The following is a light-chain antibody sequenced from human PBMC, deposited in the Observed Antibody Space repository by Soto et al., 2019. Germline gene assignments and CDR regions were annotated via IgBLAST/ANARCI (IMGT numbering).Light chain of an antibody. CDR3: QQYYSYPPRT. CDR2: YGS. J-gene: IGKJ1*01. V-gene: IGKV1-5*01. Sequence: DIQMTQSPSTLSASVGYIFFITCRARQSITTWLAWYQQKPAKAPKLLIYYGSSLESGVPSRFSGSGSGTDFTLTISCLQSEDFATYYCQQYYSYPPRTFGQGTKVDIK. CDR1: QSITTW.